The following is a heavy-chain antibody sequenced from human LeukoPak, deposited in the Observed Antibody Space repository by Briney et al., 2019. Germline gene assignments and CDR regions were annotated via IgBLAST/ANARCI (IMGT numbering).Heavy chain of an antibody. CDR1: GFTFSDYA. V-gene: IGHV3-30*04. CDR2: ISYDGSDK. Sequence: AGRSLRLSCAASGFTFSDYAMNWVRQAPGKGLEWVAVISYDGSDKYYADSVKGRFTISRDNSKNTLYLQMNSLRAEDTAMYYCVRFYCGGDCYFYFDYWGQGTLVTVSS. CDR3: VRFYCGGDCYFYFDY. J-gene: IGHJ4*02. D-gene: IGHD2-21*02.